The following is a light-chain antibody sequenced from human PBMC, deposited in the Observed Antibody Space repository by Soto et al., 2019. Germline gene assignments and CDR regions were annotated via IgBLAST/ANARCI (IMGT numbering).Light chain of an antibody. CDR2: TDN. Sequence: QSVLTQPPLASRTPGQRVTISCSGSSSNLGANTVNWYQQLPGTAPKLLIYTDNQRPSGVPDRFFGSKSGTSASLAISGLQSDDDSDYYCAAWDDRLNGWVFGGGTKLTVL. V-gene: IGLV1-44*01. J-gene: IGLJ3*02. CDR3: AAWDDRLNGWV. CDR1: SSNLGANT.